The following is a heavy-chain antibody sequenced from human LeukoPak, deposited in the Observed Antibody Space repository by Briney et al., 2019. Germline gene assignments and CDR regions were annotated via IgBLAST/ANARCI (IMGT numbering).Heavy chain of an antibody. CDR1: GYTFTDYN. D-gene: IGHD6-13*01. V-gene: IGHV3-30-3*01. CDR3: ARVPGIAAAAMHGDY. Sequence: SCKTSGYTFTDYNMHWVRQAPGKGLEWVAVISYDGSNKYYADSVKGRFTISRDNSKNTLYLQMNSLRAEDTAVYYCARVPGIAAAAMHGDYWGQGTLVTVSS. CDR2: ISYDGSNK. J-gene: IGHJ4*02.